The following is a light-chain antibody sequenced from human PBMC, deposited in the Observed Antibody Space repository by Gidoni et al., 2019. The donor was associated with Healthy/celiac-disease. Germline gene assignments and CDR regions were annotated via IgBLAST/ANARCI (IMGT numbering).Light chain of an antibody. V-gene: IGKV1-39*01. CDR2: SAS. J-gene: IGKJ5*01. Sequence: DIQMTQSPSSLSASVGDRVTITCRASQSISSYLNWYQQKPGKAPKLLIYSASSLQSGVPSRFSGSGSGTDFTLTISSLQPGDFATYYCQQSYSTPDTFDQGTRLEIK. CDR1: QSISSY. CDR3: QQSYSTPDT.